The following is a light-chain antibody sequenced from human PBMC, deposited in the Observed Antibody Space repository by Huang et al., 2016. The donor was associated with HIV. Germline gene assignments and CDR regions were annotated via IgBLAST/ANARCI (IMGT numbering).Light chain of an antibody. J-gene: IGKJ1*01. CDR2: DVS. Sequence: EIVLTQSPATLSLSPGERATLSCRASRSISRYLAWYEQKPGQAPRLLIYDVSNRITGVPARLSGSGSGTDFTLTISSLEPEDFAVYYCQQRSNWPRTFGQGTKVEIK. CDR1: RSISRY. V-gene: IGKV3-11*01. CDR3: QQRSNWPRT.